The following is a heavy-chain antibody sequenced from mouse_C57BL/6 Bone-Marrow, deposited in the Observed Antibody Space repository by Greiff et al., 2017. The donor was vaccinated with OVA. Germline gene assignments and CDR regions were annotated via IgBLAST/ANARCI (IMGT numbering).Heavy chain of an antibody. CDR1: GYTFTSYW. J-gene: IGHJ1*03. CDR2: IYPGSGST. D-gene: IGHD2-2*01. CDR3: ARSGYYWYFDV. Sequence: HVQLQHPAAAPVKPGASVKMSCKASGYTFTSYWITWVKQRPGQGLEWIGDIYPGSGSTNYNEKFKSKATLTVDTSSSTAYMQLSSLTSEDSAVYYCARSGYYWYFDVWGTGTTVTVSS. V-gene: IGHV1-55*01.